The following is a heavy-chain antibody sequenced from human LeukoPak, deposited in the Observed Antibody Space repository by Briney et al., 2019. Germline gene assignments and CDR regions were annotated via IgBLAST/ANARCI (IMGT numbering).Heavy chain of an antibody. J-gene: IGHJ4*02. CDR3: AKEVDCPSDCLFFHS. V-gene: IGHV3-43*01. CDR1: GFTFDRFT. CDR2: INRRGHT. D-gene: IGHD2-21*02. Sequence: GGSLRLSCAASGFTFDRFTLHWVRHTPGKGLESVSLINRRGHTFYADSVKGRFTISRDNSRNSVFLQMNSLRPEDTALYHCAKEVDCPSDCLFFHSWGQGTLVTVSS.